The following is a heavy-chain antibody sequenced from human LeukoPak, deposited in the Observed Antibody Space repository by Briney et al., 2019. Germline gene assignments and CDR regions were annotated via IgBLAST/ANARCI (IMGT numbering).Heavy chain of an antibody. V-gene: IGHV3-21*04. CDR1: GFTFRTYS. J-gene: IGHJ4*02. Sequence: GGSLRLSCAASGFTFRTYSINWVRQAPGKGLEWISSISSGGNYIDYADSVKGRTTISRDNPKNSVFLQMNSLRAEDTAVYYCAKERAGYTNPYYFDYWGQGTLVTVSS. CDR3: AKERAGYTNPYYFDY. D-gene: IGHD3-16*02. CDR2: ISSGGNYI.